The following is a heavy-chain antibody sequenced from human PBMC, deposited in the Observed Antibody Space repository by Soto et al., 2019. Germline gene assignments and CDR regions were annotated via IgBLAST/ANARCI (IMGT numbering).Heavy chain of an antibody. D-gene: IGHD1-26*01. CDR1: GGTFSSYS. J-gene: IGHJ4*02. CDR3: ARDGGRHSGGIDY. V-gene: IGHV1-69*01. Sequence: QVQLVQSGAEVKKPGSSVKVSCKASGGTFSSYSINWVRPAPGQGLEWVGEIIPIFGTANYAQKFQGRVTITADESTSTAYMELSSLRSEDTAMYYCARDGGRHSGGIDYWGQGTLVTVSS. CDR2: IIPIFGTA.